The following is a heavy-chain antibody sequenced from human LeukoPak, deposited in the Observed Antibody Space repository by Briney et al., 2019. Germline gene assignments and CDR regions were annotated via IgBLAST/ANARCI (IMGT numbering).Heavy chain of an antibody. J-gene: IGHJ4*02. CDR1: GFTFSTYW. V-gene: IGHV3-7*04. D-gene: IGHD4-11*01. Sequence: GGSLRLSCAASGFTFSTYWMSWVRQAPGKGLECVANIKPDGSEKYYVDSVKGRFTISRDNAQNSLYLQMNSRRAEDTAVYYCARGVSNYRYWGQGTLVTVSS. CDR3: ARGVSNYRY. CDR2: IKPDGSEK.